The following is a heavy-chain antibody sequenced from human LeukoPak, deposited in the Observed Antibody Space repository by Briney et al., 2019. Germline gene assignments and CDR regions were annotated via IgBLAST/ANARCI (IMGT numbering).Heavy chain of an antibody. Sequence: PGGSLRLSCAASGFTFSSYGMHWVRQAPGKGLEWVAVISYDGSNKYYADSVKGRFTISRDNSKNTLYLQMNSLRAEDTAVYYCAKNEGNSDYWGQGTLVTVSS. V-gene: IGHV3-30*18. CDR1: GFTFSSYG. J-gene: IGHJ4*02. CDR3: AKNEGNSDY. CDR2: ISYDGSNK. D-gene: IGHD3-10*01.